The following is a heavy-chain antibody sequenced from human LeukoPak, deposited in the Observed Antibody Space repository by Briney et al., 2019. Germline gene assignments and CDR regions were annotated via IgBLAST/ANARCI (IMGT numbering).Heavy chain of an antibody. CDR1: GFTFSSYS. CDR3: ARVVAGAIFLDAFDI. D-gene: IGHD1-26*01. Sequence: GGSLRLSCAASGFTFSSYSMNWVRQAPGKGLEWVSSISSSSSCIYYADSVKGRFTISRDNAKNSLYLQMNSLRAEDTAVYYCARVVAGAIFLDAFDIWGQGTMVTVPS. V-gene: IGHV3-21*01. J-gene: IGHJ3*02. CDR2: ISSSSSCI.